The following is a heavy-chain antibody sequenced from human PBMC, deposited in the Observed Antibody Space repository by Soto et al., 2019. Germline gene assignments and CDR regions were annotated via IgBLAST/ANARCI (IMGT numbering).Heavy chain of an antibody. CDR3: EHRDEDFYYAMDF. CDR1: GFSLSTPGVG. V-gene: IGHV2-5*02. Sequence: QITLKESGPTLAKPTQTLTLTCTFSGFSLSTPGVGVGWIRQPPGNALEWLALIYWDDDKRYSPSLESRLTITKDTSKNQVVHTMTNMDPVDKATYYCEHRDEDFYYAMDFRGQGTTVNVCS. CDR2: IYWDDDK. J-gene: IGHJ6*01.